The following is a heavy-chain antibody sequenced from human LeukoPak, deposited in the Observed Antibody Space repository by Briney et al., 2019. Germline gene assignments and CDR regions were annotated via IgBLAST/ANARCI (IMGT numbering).Heavy chain of an antibody. J-gene: IGHJ4*02. D-gene: IGHD3-3*02. CDR1: GFTFSSYA. Sequence: GGSLRLSCAASGFTFSSYAMSWVRQAPGKGLEWVSVISGNGGSTYYAGSVKGRLTISRDNSKNTLYLQMNSLRADDTAVYYCAKESPHFDYWGQGTLVTVSS. V-gene: IGHV3-23*01. CDR3: AKESPHFDY. CDR2: ISGNGGST.